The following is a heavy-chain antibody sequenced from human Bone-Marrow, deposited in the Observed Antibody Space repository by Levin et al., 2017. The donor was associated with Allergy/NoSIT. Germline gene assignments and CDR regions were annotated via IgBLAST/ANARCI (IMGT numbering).Heavy chain of an antibody. J-gene: IGHJ3*02. V-gene: IGHV6-1*01. D-gene: IGHD1-14*01. Sequence: SQTLSLTCAISGDSLSTNGVAWNRIRQSPSRGLEWLGRTYYRSKWYNDYAPSVKRRITINPDTSKSQFSLQLNSVIPEDTAVYYCARCRNNAFDIWGQGTIVTVSS. CDR2: TYYRSKWYN. CDR3: ARCRNNAFDI. CDR1: GDSLSTNGVA.